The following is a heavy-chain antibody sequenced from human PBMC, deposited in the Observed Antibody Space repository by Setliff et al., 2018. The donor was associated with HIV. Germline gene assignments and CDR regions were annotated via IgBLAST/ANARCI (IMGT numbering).Heavy chain of an antibody. Sequence: GASVKVSCKASGYTFTSDYIHWVRQAPGQGLEWMGRIVPLLGVPDYAQKFQGRVTFTADRSTSTAYMELSSPRSEDTAVYYCARVNSDAFDVWGQGTKVTVSS. J-gene: IGHJ3*01. CDR1: GYTFTSDY. CDR3: ARVNSDAFDV. V-gene: IGHV1-69*04. CDR2: IVPLLGVP.